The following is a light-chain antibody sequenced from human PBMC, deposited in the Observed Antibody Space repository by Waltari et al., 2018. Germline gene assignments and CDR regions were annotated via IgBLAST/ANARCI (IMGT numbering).Light chain of an antibody. CDR1: KSISSA. CDR3: QQYLRLPVT. Sequence: EIVLTQSPGTLSLSLAERATLSCSASKSISSALTWYQQKPGQAPRLLIYGASTRAPGIPDRFSGSGSGTDFSRTISRLEPDDFAVYYCQQYLRLPVTFGQGTTVEI. CDR2: GAS. V-gene: IGKV3-20*01. J-gene: IGKJ1*01.